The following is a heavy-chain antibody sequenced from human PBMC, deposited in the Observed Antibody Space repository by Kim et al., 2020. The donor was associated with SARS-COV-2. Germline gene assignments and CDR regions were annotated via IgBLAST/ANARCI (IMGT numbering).Heavy chain of an antibody. CDR1: GFTFRSYA. J-gene: IGHJ6*02. CDR3: ARDIGGFWSGFDYYYAMDV. Sequence: GSLRLSCAASGFTFRSYAMHWVRQAPGKGLEYVSVISSNGASTYYANSVKGRFTISRDNSKNTLYLQMGSLRAEDMAVYYCARDIGGFWSGFDYYYAMDVWGQGTTVTVSS. D-gene: IGHD3-3*01. CDR2: ISSNGAST. V-gene: IGHV3-64*01.